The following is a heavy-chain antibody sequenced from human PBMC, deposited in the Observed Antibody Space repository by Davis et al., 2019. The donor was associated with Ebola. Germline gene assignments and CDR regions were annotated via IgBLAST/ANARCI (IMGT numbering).Heavy chain of an antibody. CDR1: GFTFSDYY. D-gene: IGHD2-8*02. V-gene: IGHV3-11*01. J-gene: IGHJ6*02. Sequence: ALKISCAASGFTFSDYYMSWIRQAPGKGLEWVSYISSSGSTIYYADSVKGRFTISRDNAKNSLYLQMNSLRAEDTAVYYCARGLYWPNYYYYGMDVWGQGTTVTVSS. CDR2: ISSSGSTI. CDR3: ARGLYWPNYYYYGMDV.